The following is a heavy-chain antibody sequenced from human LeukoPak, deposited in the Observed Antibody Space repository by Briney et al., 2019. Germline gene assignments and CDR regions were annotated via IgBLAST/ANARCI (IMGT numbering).Heavy chain of an antibody. Sequence: PSETLSLTCAVSGGSISSGGYSWSWIRQPPGKGLEWIGYIYYSGSTYYNPSLKSRVTISVDTSKNQFSLKLSSVTAADTAVYYCARFHWYFDLWGRGTLVTVSS. CDR3: ARFHWYFDL. J-gene: IGHJ2*01. V-gene: IGHV4-30-4*07. CDR1: GGSISSGGYS. CDR2: IYYSGST.